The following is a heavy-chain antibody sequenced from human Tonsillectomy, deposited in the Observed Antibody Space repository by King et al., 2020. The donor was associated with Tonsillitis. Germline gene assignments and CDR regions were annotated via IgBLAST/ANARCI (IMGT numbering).Heavy chain of an antibody. CDR1: GGSISSSSYY. CDR2: IYYSGST. V-gene: IGHV4-39*01. Sequence: QLQKSGPGLVKPSETLSLTCTVSGGSISSSSYYWGWIRQPPGKGLEWIGSIYYSGSTYYNPSLKSRVTISVDTSKNQFSLKLSSVTAADTAVYYCARGDMITFGGVIVSWGQGTLVTVSS. D-gene: IGHD3-16*02. J-gene: IGHJ4*02. CDR3: ARGDMITFGGVIVS.